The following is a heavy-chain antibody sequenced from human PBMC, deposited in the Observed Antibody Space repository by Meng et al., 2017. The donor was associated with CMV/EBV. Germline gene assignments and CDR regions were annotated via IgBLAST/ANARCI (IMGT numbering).Heavy chain of an antibody. V-gene: IGHV3-23*01. D-gene: IGHD2-2*01. CDR1: GFTFSSYA. Sequence: GESLKISCAASGFTFSSYAMSWVRQAPGKGLEWVSAISGSGGSTYYADSVKGRFTISRDNSKNTLYLQMNSLRAEDTAVYYCARDFVVVVPAAMATYPRYYYYYYGMDVWGQGTTVTVSS. CDR2: ISGSGGST. CDR3: ARDFVVVVPAAMATYPRYYYYYYGMDV. J-gene: IGHJ6*02.